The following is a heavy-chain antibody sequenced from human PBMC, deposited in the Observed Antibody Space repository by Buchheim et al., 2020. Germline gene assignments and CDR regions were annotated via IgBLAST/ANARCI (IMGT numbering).Heavy chain of an antibody. V-gene: IGHV1-69*01. J-gene: IGHJ6*02. CDR1: GGTFSSYA. D-gene: IGHD6-19*01. Sequence: QVQLVQSGAEVKKPGSSVKVSCKASGGTFSSYAISWVRQAPGQGLEWMGGIIPIFGTANYAQKFKGRVQITADESTSTAYMELSSLRSEDTAVYYCARGAPYSSGWYLSYYGMDVWGQGTT. CDR3: ARGAPYSSGWYLSYYGMDV. CDR2: IIPIFGTA.